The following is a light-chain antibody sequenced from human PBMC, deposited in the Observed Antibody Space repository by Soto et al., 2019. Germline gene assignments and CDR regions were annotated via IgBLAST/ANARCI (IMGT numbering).Light chain of an antibody. CDR2: SNN. V-gene: IGLV1-44*01. Sequence: QSVLTQPPSASGTPGQRVTISCSGSSSNIGSNTVNWYQQLPGTAPKVLIYSNNQRPSGVPDRFSGSKSGTPASLAISGLQSEDEADYYCAAWDDSLNVWVFGGGTKLTVL. J-gene: IGLJ3*02. CDR3: AAWDDSLNVWV. CDR1: SSNIGSNT.